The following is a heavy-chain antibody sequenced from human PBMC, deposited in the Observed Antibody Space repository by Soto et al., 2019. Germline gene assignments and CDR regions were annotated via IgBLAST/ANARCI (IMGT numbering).Heavy chain of an antibody. CDR3: ARSLRFLEWSPSGSYYYYGMDV. V-gene: IGHV1-69*13. CDR1: GGSFYSNA. J-gene: IGHJ6*02. D-gene: IGHD3-3*01. CDR2: IVTFFRAT. Sequence: VASVKVSCKASGGSFYSNAISWVRQAPGQGLEWMGGIVTFFRATNYAQKFQGRLTIIADESTSTAFMELYSLRSEDTAVYYCARSLRFLEWSPSGSYYYYGMDVWGQGTTVTV.